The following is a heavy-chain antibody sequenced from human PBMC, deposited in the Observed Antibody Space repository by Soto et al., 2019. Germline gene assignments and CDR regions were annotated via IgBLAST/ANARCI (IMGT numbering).Heavy chain of an antibody. J-gene: IGHJ6*02. CDR3: ARNQSGAVVGLPTPFYEMYV. CDR1: GGSISSYY. CDR2: TYYTGRT. Sequence: SETLSLTCTVSGGSISSYYWSWIRQAPGKGLEWIGYTYYTGRTDFNPSLKSRLSMSVDTSKNQFSLELTSVTAADTAVYYCARNQSGAVVGLPTPFYEMYVWGQGTAVTVYS. D-gene: IGHD1-26*01. V-gene: IGHV4-59*01.